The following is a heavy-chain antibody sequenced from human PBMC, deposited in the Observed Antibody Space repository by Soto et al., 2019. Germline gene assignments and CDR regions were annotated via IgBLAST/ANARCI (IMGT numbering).Heavy chain of an antibody. CDR3: ASSNQRYYYGSGSYFGG. CDR1: GGSISSGGYS. D-gene: IGHD3-10*01. Sequence: QLQLQESGSGLVKPSQTLSLTCAVSGGSISSGGYSWSWIRQPPGKGLEWIGYIYHSGSTYYNPYLKSRVTISVDRSKNQFSLKLSSVTAADTAVYYCASSNQRYYYGSGSYFGGWGQGTLVTVSS. V-gene: IGHV4-30-2*01. J-gene: IGHJ4*02. CDR2: IYHSGST.